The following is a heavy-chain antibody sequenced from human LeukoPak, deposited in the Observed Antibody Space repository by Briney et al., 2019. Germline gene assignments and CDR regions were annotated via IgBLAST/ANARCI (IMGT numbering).Heavy chain of an antibody. CDR3: AKGRRVVPAAMAYYGMDV. J-gene: IGHJ6*02. CDR1: GFTFSSYA. V-gene: IGHV3-23*01. D-gene: IGHD2-2*01. Sequence: GGSLRLSCAASGFTFSSYAMSWVRQAPGKGLEWVPAISGSGGSTYYADSVKGRFTISRDNSKNTLYLQMNSLRAEDTAVYYCAKGRRVVPAAMAYYGMDVWGQGTTVTVSS. CDR2: ISGSGGST.